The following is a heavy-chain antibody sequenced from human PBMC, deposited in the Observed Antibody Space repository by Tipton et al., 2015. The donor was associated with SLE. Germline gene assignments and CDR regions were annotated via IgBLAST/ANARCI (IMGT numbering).Heavy chain of an antibody. D-gene: IGHD3-9*01. CDR2: IYTSGST. J-gene: IGHJ5*02. Sequence: TLSLTCTVSGGSISSYYWSWIRQPPGKGLEWIGYIYTSGSTNYNPSLKSRVTMSVDTSKNQFSLNLSSLTAADTAVYYCVRDKWGEYYPSTGYFWSFDPWGQGTLVTVSS. CDR3: VRDKWGEYYPSTGYFWSFDP. V-gene: IGHV4-4*08. CDR1: GGSISSYY.